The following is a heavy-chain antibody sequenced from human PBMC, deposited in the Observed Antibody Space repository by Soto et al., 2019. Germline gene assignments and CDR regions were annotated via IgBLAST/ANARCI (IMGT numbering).Heavy chain of an antibody. Sequence: ASVKVSCKASGYTFTSYAMHWVRQAPGQRIEWMGWINAGNGSTKYSQKFQGRVTITRDTSASTAYMELSSLRSEDTAVYYCASPENCSGGSCYSYFDAFDIWGQGTMVTVSS. D-gene: IGHD2-15*01. CDR3: ASPENCSGGSCYSYFDAFDI. J-gene: IGHJ3*02. V-gene: IGHV1-3*01. CDR1: GYTFTSYA. CDR2: INAGNGST.